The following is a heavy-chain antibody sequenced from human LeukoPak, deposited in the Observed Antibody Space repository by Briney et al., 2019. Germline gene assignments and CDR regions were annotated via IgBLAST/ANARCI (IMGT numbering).Heavy chain of an antibody. CDR1: GFTFSSYA. Sequence: GSLRLSCAASGFTFSSYAMSWVRQAPGRGLEWVSAISGGSTYYADSVKGRFTISRDNSKNTLYLQMNSLRAEDTAVYYCAKRPQYSSSYAYFDYWGQGTLVTVSS. J-gene: IGHJ4*02. CDR3: AKRPQYSSSYAYFDY. CDR2: ISGGST. V-gene: IGHV3-23*01. D-gene: IGHD6-6*01.